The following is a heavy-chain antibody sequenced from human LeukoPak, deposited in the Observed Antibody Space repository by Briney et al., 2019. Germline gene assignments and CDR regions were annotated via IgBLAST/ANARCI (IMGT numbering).Heavy chain of an antibody. Sequence: SETLSLTCTVSGGSISSSRYYWGWVRQPPGKGLEWIGSIYYSGSTYYNPSLKSRVTISVDTSKNQFSLKLSSVTAADTAVYYCARDEQWLAYYFDYWGQGTPVTVSS. CDR3: ARDEQWLAYYFDY. CDR2: IYYSGST. J-gene: IGHJ4*02. CDR1: GGSISSSRYY. V-gene: IGHV4-39*07. D-gene: IGHD6-19*01.